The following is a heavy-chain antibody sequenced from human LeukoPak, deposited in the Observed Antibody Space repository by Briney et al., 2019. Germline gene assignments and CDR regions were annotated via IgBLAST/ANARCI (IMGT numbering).Heavy chain of an antibody. V-gene: IGHV4-34*01. Sequence: SETLSLTCAVYGGSFSGYYWSWIRQPPGKGLEWIGEISHSGSTNYNPSLKSRVTISVDTSKNQFSLKLSSVTAADTAVYYCARPRAPTRYCSGGSCPFDYWGQGTLVTVSS. CDR2: ISHSGST. CDR1: GGSFSGYY. CDR3: ARPRAPTRYCSGGSCPFDY. D-gene: IGHD2-15*01. J-gene: IGHJ4*02.